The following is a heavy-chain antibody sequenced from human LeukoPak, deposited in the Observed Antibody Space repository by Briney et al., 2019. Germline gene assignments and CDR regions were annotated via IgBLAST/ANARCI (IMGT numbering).Heavy chain of an antibody. J-gene: IGHJ4*02. V-gene: IGHV5-51*01. CDR3: ASGDISSYGLFDY. CDR2: IYPGDSDT. Sequence: GESLQISCKGFGYSFTNHWIGWVRQMPGKGLEWMGIIYPGDSDTRYSPSFQGQVTVSVDKSISTAYLQWSSLKTSDTAMYYCASGDISSYGLFDYWGQGTLVTVSS. D-gene: IGHD4-11*01. CDR1: GYSFTNHW.